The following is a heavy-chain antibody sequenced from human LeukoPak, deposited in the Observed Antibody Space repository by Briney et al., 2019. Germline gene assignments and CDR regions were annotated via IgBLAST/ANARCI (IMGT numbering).Heavy chain of an antibody. CDR2: IYYSGTT. D-gene: IGHD3-10*01. V-gene: IGHV4-39*01. J-gene: IGHJ4*02. CDR1: GGSISSSSYY. CDR3: ARQEPYYYGSGSFDY. Sequence: PSETLSLTCTVSGGSISSSSYYWGWIRQPPGKGLEWFGSIYYSGTTYYNPSLNSRVTISVATSKTQFSLKLSSVTAAATAVYYCARQEPYYYGSGSFDYWGQGTLVTVSS.